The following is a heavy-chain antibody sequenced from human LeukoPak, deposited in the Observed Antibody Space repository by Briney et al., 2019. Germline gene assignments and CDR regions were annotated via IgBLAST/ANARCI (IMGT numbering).Heavy chain of an antibody. CDR3: VRGTPTPGMDY. CDR1: GYPFSAHF. Sequence: ASVRVSCKASGYPFSAHFLNWVRQAPGQGLEWMGNIDTTTGNPRYAQDFTGRFVFSLDTSVSTAYLQITSLKADDTAAYYCVRGTPTPGMDYWGQGTQVTVST. J-gene: IGHJ4*02. V-gene: IGHV7-4-1*02. CDR2: IDTTTGNP. D-gene: IGHD1-1*01.